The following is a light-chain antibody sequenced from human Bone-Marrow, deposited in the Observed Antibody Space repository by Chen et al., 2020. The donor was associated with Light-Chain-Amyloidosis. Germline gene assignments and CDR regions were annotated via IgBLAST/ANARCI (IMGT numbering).Light chain of an antibody. V-gene: IGKV1-6*01. J-gene: IGKJ2*01. CDR3: LQDFRYPLT. CDR2: GAS. Sequence: AIQMTQPPSSLSASVGDRVTITCRASQGIGNDLGWYQQRPGKAPKLLIYGASSLQSGVPSRFSGSGSGTDFTLTISSLQPEDFATYYCLQDFRYPLTFGQGTKVEIK. CDR1: QGIGND.